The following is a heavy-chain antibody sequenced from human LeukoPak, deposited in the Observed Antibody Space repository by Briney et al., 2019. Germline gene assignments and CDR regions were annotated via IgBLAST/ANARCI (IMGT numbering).Heavy chain of an antibody. CDR2: INHSGST. Sequence: ASETLSLTCAVYGGSFSGYYWSWIRQPPGKGLEWIGEINHSGSTNYNPSLKSRVTISVDTSKNQFSLKLSSVTAADTAVYYCASGRIAVADDGIDYWGQGTLVTVSS. D-gene: IGHD6-19*01. V-gene: IGHV4-34*01. CDR3: ASGRIAVADDGIDY. J-gene: IGHJ4*02. CDR1: GGSFSGYY.